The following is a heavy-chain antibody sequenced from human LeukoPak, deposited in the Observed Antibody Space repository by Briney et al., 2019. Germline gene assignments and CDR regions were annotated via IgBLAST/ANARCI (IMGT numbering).Heavy chain of an antibody. Sequence: GGSLRLSCAASGFTVTTNYMSWVRQAPGKGLEWVSVIYSGGSTSYADSVKGRFTISRDNSKNTVYLQVNSLRAEDTAVYYCARDRGGDNDYWGQGTLVTVSS. D-gene: IGHD4-17*01. J-gene: IGHJ4*02. CDR2: IYSGGST. CDR3: ARDRGGDNDY. CDR1: GFTVTTNY. V-gene: IGHV3-66*01.